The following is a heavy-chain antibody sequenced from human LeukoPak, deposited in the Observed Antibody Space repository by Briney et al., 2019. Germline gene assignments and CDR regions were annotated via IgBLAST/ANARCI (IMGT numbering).Heavy chain of an antibody. J-gene: IGHJ4*02. CDR2: VSSDGSNK. V-gene: IGHV3-30*03. CDR3: ARGYSSSWLGYFDY. CDR1: VFTFSSYG. D-gene: IGHD6-13*01. Sequence: GGSLRLSCAASVFTFSSYGIHWVRQAPDKGLEWVAVVSSDGSNKYYADSVKGRFTISRDTSKNTLYLQMNSLGAEHTAVYYCARGYSSSWLGYFDYWGQGTLVTVSS.